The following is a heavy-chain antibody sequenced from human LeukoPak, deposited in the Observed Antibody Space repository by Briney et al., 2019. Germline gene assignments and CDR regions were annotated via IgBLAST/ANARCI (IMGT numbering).Heavy chain of an antibody. J-gene: IGHJ6*02. CDR1: GFTFSSYA. CDR3: ARDILTGYYRYYYGMDV. D-gene: IGHD3-9*01. V-gene: IGHV3-30-3*01. CDR2: ISYDGSNK. Sequence: GGSLRLSCAASGFTFSSYATHWVRQAPGKGLEWVAVISYDGSNKYYADSVRGRFTISRDNSKNTLYLQMNSLRAEDTAVYYCARDILTGYYRYYYGMDVWGQGTTVTVSS.